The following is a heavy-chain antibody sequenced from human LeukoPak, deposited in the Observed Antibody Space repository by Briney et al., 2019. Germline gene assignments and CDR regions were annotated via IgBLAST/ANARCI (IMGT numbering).Heavy chain of an antibody. CDR2: ISYDGSNK. CDR1: GFTFSSYA. Sequence: GGSLRLSCAASGFTFSSYAMHWVRQAPGKGLEWVAVISYDGSNKYYADSVKGRFTVSRDNSKNTLYLQMNSLRTEDTAVYYCARDSSLYCGGDCVPDYWGQGILVTVSS. V-gene: IGHV3-30-3*01. J-gene: IGHJ4*02. D-gene: IGHD2-21*02. CDR3: ARDSSLYCGGDCVPDY.